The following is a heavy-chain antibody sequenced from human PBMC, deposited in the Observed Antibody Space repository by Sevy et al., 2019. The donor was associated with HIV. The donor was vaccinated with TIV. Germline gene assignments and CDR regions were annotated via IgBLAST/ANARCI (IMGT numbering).Heavy chain of an antibody. J-gene: IGHJ4*02. CDR3: AKGRQWISGRFGTYFDY. V-gene: IGHV3-23*01. Sequence: GGSLRLSCAASGFSFSMFGVSWVRQAPGKGLQWVSTFSGRDGTTYYADSVKGRFTVSRDNSKNTLYLQRSSLRDDDTAVYYCAKGRQWISGRFGTYFDYWGQGILVTVSS. CDR1: GFSFSMFG. D-gene: IGHD5-12*01. CDR2: FSGRDGTT.